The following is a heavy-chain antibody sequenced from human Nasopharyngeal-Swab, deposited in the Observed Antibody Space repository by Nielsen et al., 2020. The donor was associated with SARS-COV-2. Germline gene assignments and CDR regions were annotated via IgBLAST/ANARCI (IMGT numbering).Heavy chain of an antibody. CDR2: INAGNGNT. D-gene: IGHD4-17*01. CDR1: GYTFNSYA. V-gene: IGHV1-3*01. Sequence: ASVKVSCKASGYTFNSYAMHWVRQAPGQRLKWMGGINAGNGNTKYSQRFQGRVTITRDTSASTAYMELSSLRSEDTAVYYCASGIYGDYLDYFDYWGQGTLVTVSS. J-gene: IGHJ4*02. CDR3: ASGIYGDYLDYFDY.